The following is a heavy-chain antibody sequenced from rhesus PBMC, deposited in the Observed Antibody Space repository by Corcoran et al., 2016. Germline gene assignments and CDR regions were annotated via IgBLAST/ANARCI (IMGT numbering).Heavy chain of an antibody. CDR2: IYPGDSDT. Sequence: VQLVQSGAEVKRTGESLRISCKTSGYSFTSSWISWVRQMPGKGLEWMGSIYPGDSDTKYNPSFQGHVTISADKSISTTYLQWSSLKASDTATYYCAKKGGLYYFDYWGQGVLVTVSA. V-gene: IGHV5-43*02. CDR1: GYSFTSSW. CDR3: AKKGGLYYFDY. J-gene: IGHJ4*01. D-gene: IGHD6-37*01.